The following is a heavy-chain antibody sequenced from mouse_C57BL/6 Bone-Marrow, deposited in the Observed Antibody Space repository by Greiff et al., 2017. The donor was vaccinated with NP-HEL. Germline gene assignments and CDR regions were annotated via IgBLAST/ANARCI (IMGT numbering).Heavy chain of an antibody. Sequence: QVQLQQPGAELVKPGASVKLSCKASGYTFTSYWMHWVKQRPGQGLEWIGMIHPNSGSTNYNEKFKSKATLTVDKSSSTAYMQLSSLTSEDSAVYYGARSIYYGNYRYFDVWGTGTTVTVSS. CDR1: GYTFTSYW. J-gene: IGHJ1*03. CDR2: IHPNSGST. V-gene: IGHV1-64*01. CDR3: ARSIYYGNYRYFDV. D-gene: IGHD2-1*01.